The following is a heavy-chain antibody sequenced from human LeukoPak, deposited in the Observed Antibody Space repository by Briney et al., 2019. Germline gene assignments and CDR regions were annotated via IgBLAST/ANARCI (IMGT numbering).Heavy chain of an antibody. V-gene: IGHV4-59*12. J-gene: IGHJ6*03. CDR2: IYYSGRT. Sequence: PGGSLRLSCAASGFTFSSYAMSWVRQAPGKGLEWIGNIYYSGRTNYNPSLKSRVTISVDTSRNQFSLKLSSVTAADTAVYYCAREAIAARPVHYYMDVWGKGTTVTVSS. CDR1: GFTFSSYA. CDR3: AREAIAARPVHYYMDV. D-gene: IGHD6-6*01.